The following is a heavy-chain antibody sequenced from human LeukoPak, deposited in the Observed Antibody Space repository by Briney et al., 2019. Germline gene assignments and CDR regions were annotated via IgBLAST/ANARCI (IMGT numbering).Heavy chain of an antibody. CDR3: AGRPPPYSSSNYGMDV. CDR2: IYPGDSDT. J-gene: IGHJ6*02. CDR1: GYSFTSYW. V-gene: IGHV5-51*01. Sequence: GESLKISCKGSGYSFTSYWIGWVRQMPGKGLEWMGIIYPGDSDTRYSPSFQGQVTISADKSISTAYLQWSSLKASDTAMYYCAGRPPPYSSSNYGMDVWGQGTTVTVSS. D-gene: IGHD6-6*01.